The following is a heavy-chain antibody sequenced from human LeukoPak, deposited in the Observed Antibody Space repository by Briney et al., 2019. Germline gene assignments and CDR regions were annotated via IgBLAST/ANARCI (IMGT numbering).Heavy chain of an antibody. J-gene: IGHJ5*02. V-gene: IGHV1-2*02. CDR1: GYTFTNYY. D-gene: IGHD3-22*01. CDR2: VNPNSGGT. CDR3: ARSYYYDSSGYP. Sequence: ASVKVSCKASGYTFTNYYILWVRQAPGQGLEWMGWVNPNSGGTYYAQNFQGRVTMTRDTSISTAYIELSRLRSDDTAVYYCARSYYYDSSGYPWGQGTLVTVSS.